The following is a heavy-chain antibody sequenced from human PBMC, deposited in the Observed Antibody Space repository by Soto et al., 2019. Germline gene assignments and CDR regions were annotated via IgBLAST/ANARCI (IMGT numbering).Heavy chain of an antibody. CDR1: GGSISSYY. CDR3: ARDTRICTNGVCYTDYYYYGMDV. V-gene: IGHV4-59*01. J-gene: IGHJ6*02. Sequence: SETLSLTCTVSGGSISSYYWSWIRQPPGKGLEWIGYIYYSGSTNYNPSLKSRVTISVDTSKNQFSLKLSSVTAADAAVYYCARDTRICTNGVCYTDYYYYGMDVWGQGTTVTVSS. CDR2: IYYSGST. D-gene: IGHD2-8*01.